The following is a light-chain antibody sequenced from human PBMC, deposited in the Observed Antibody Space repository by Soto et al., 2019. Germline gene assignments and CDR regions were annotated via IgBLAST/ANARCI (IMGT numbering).Light chain of an antibody. V-gene: IGKV3-20*01. CDR2: GAS. Sequence: EIVLTQSPGTLSLSPGERATLSCRASQSVSSSYLAWYQQKPGQAPRLLIYGASNSATGIPDRFSGSGSGTDFTLTISRLEAEDFAIYYCQQYGSSPYTCGKGTKLEIK. J-gene: IGKJ2*01. CDR1: QSVSSSY. CDR3: QQYGSSPYT.